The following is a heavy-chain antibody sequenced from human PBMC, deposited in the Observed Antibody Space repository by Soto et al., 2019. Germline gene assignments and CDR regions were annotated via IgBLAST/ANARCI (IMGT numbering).Heavy chain of an antibody. CDR2: IIPIFGTA. CDR1: GGTFSSYA. CDR3: ARGTYYYDSSGYYYRY. V-gene: IGHV1-69*12. D-gene: IGHD3-22*01. J-gene: IGHJ4*02. Sequence: QVQLVQSGAEVKKPGSSVKVSCKASGGTFSSYAISWVRQAPGQGLEWMGGIIPIFGTANYAQKFQGRVTIPADESTSTAYMELSSLRSEDTAVYYCARGTYYYDSSGYYYRYWGQGTLVTVSS.